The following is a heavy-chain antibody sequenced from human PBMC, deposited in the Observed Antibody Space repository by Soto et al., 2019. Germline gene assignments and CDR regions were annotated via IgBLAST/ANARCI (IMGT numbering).Heavy chain of an antibody. Sequence: SETLSLTCTVSGGSISSSSYYWGWIRQPPGKGLEWIGSIYYSGSTYYNPSLKSRVTISVDTSKNQFSLKLSSVTAADTAVYYCARYNTVVTPFDYWGQGTLVTVSS. J-gene: IGHJ4*02. CDR3: ARYNTVVTPFDY. D-gene: IGHD2-15*01. CDR1: GGSISSSSYY. CDR2: IYYSGST. V-gene: IGHV4-39*01.